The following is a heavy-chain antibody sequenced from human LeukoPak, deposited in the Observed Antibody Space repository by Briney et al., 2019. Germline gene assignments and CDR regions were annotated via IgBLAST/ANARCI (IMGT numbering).Heavy chain of an antibody. D-gene: IGHD2-15*01. CDR1: GGTFSSYT. J-gene: IGHJ3*02. CDR2: IIPIFGTA. CDR3: AREGYCSGGSCYRVAFDI. Sequence: SVKVSCKASGGTFSSYTISWVRQAPGQGLEWMGGIIPIFGTANYAQKFQGRVTITTDESTSTAYMELSSLRSEDTAVYYCAREGYCSGGSCYRVAFDIWGQGTMVTVSS. V-gene: IGHV1-69*05.